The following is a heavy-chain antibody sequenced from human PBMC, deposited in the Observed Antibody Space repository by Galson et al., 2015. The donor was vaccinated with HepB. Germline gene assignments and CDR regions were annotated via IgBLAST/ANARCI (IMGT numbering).Heavy chain of an antibody. CDR3: ARAHTNGWLAIEH. J-gene: IGHJ1*01. Sequence: SLRLSCAVSELTAGSSYMTWVRQAPGKGLESVSVIYNGGTTKYADSVKGRFTISRHSSSNSVYLQMNSLRAEDTAVYCCARAHTNGWLAIEHWGQGTLVTVSS. CDR2: IYNGGTT. CDR1: ELTAGSSY. D-gene: IGHD6-19*01. V-gene: IGHV3-53*04.